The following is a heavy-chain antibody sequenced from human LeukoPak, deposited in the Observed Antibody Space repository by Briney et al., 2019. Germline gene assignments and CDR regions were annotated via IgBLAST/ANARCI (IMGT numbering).Heavy chain of an antibody. CDR1: GLTVSRYY. CDR2: IYSGDNT. Sequence: PGGSLRLSCAVSGLTVSRYYMSWVRQAPGKGLEWVSIIYSGDNTYYADSVKGRFTISRDNSKNTLYLQMNSLRVEDTAVYYCARDRGSGYDPGYFDYWGQGPLVTVTP. J-gene: IGHJ4*02. V-gene: IGHV3-66*01. CDR3: ARDRGSGYDPGYFDY. D-gene: IGHD5-12*01.